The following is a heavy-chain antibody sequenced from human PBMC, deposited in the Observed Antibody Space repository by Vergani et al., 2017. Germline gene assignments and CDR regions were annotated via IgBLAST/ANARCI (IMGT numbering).Heavy chain of an antibody. J-gene: IGHJ6*03. CDR1: GGSINTYY. Sequence: QVQLQESGPRLVRPSQTLPLTCTVSGGSINTYYWSWIRQSPGKGLEWIGYIYSTGSTNYNPSLNSRVTMSVDTSKNQFSLKLSSVTAADTAVYYCARVGGDYTLYYYYYYMDVWGKGP. V-gene: IGHV4-59*13. CDR2: IYSTGST. CDR3: ARVGGDYTLYYYYYYMDV. D-gene: IGHD4-17*01.